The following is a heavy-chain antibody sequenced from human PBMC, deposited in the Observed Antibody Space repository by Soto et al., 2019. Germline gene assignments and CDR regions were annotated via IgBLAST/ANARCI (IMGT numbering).Heavy chain of an antibody. V-gene: IGHV1-2*02. Sequence: ASVKVPARLLDTPSPASMHWVRQAPGHGLEWMGWINSNSGDTNYAQKFRGRVTVTRDTSISTVYMELSRLTSDDTAIYYCARDNTFGGVLAIFDNWGQGALVTVSS. D-gene: IGHD3-16*02. CDR3: ARDNTFGGVLAIFDN. J-gene: IGHJ4*02. CDR1: DTPSPAS. CDR2: INSNSGDT.